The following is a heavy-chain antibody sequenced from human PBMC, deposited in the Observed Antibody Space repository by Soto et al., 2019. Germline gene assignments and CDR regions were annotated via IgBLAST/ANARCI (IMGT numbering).Heavy chain of an antibody. J-gene: IGHJ4*02. CDR1: GFTFSDYY. CDR2: ISSSGSTI. Sequence: GGSLRLSCAASGFTFSDYYMSWIRQAPGKGLEWVSYISSSGSTIYYADSVKGRFTISRDNAKNSLYLQMNSLRAEDTAVYYCARDRRAGIVATILDDFDYWGQGTLVTVSS. CDR3: ARDRRAGIVATILDDFDY. D-gene: IGHD5-12*01. V-gene: IGHV3-11*01.